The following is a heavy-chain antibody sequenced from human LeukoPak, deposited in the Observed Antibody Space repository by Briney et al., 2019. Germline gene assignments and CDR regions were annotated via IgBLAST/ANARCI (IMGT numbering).Heavy chain of an antibody. V-gene: IGHV3-11*01. CDR2: ISSSGSTI. CDR3: AGGRYGFWSGMGVKYYYYGMDV. Sequence: GGSLRLSCAASGFTFSDYYMSWIRQAPGKGLEWVSYISSSGSTIYYADSVKGRFTISRDNAKNSLYLQMNSLRAEDTAVYYCAGGRYGFWSGMGVKYYYYGMDVWGQGTTVTVSS. D-gene: IGHD3-3*01. CDR1: GFTFSDYY. J-gene: IGHJ6*02.